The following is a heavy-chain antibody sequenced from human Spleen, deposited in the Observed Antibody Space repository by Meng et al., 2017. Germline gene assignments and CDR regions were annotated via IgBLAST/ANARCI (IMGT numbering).Heavy chain of an antibody. Sequence: HVQLVQSGAEVKKPGASWKVSCKASGYTYTHYQMDWVRQAPGQGLEWMGWIHPSGNANYAQKFQGRVTMTTDTSTTTAYMELRSPRSDDSALYYCVKHSSDWSLDSWGQGTLVTVSS. CDR1: GYTYTHYQ. D-gene: IGHD6-19*01. CDR2: IHPSGNA. CDR3: VKHSSDWSLDS. V-gene: IGHV1-18*01. J-gene: IGHJ4*02.